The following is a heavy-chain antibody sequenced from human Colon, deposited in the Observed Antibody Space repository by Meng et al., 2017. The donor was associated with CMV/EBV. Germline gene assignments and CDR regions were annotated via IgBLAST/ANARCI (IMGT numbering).Heavy chain of an antibody. Sequence: GESLKISCEGSGFTFRTAWMNWVRQAPGKGLEWVGRIKTKDEGDTTTYAEPVKGRFTMSRDDSQNTLYLQMNSLTVEDTAVYYCVKDLIEPEVWGQGTLVTVSS. J-gene: IGHJ4*02. D-gene: IGHD2/OR15-2a*01. V-gene: IGHV3-15*06. CDR1: GFTFRTAW. CDR2: IKTKDEGDTT. CDR3: VKDLIEPEV.